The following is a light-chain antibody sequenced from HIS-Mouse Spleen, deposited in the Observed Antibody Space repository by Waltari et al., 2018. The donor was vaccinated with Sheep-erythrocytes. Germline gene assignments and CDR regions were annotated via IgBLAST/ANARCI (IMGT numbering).Light chain of an antibody. CDR1: ALPKTY. Sequence: SYELTQPPSVSVSPGQTPRITCSGDALPKTYAYWYQQKSGQAPVLVIYEDSKRPSGIPERFSGSSSGTMATLTISGAQVEDEADYYCYSTDSSGNHSVFGGGTKLTVL. J-gene: IGLJ2*01. CDR3: YSTDSSGNHSV. V-gene: IGLV3-10*01. CDR2: EDS.